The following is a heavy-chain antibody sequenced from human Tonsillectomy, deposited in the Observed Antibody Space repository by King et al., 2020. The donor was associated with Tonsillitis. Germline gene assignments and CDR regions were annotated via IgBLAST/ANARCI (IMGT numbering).Heavy chain of an antibody. CDR2: ISSSSSYI. V-gene: IGHV3-21*01. J-gene: IGHJ4*02. CDR3: ARVLYYYDSSGYYSPYYFDY. D-gene: IGHD3-22*01. Sequence: VQLVESGGGLVKPGGSLRLSCAASGFTFSSYSMNWVRQAPGKVLEWVSSISSSSSYIYYADSVKGRFTISRDNAKNSLYLQMNSLRAEDTAVYYCARVLYYYDSSGYYSPYYFDYWGQGTLVTVSS. CDR1: GFTFSSYS.